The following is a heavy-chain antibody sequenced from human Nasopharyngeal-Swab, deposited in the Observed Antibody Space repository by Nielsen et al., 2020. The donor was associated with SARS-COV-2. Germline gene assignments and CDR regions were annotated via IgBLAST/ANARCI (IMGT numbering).Heavy chain of an antibody. CDR3: ARVLDVDRVMVLDY. V-gene: IGHV4-34*01. CDR2: ITHSGST. Sequence: SDTLSLTCAVYGGSFSGYYWSWLRQPPGKGLEWIGEITHSGSTNYNPSLKSRVTISVDTSKNQFSLNLSSVTAADTAVYYCARVLDVDRVMVLDYWGQGTLVTVSS. CDR1: GGSFSGYY. D-gene: IGHD5-18*01. J-gene: IGHJ4*02.